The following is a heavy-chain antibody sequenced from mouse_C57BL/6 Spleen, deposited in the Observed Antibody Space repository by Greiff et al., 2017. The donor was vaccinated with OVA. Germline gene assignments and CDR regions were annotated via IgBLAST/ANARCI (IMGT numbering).Heavy chain of an antibody. CDR3: VRAVASSGPFAY. V-gene: IGHV7-4*01. D-gene: IGHD3-2*02. Sequence: EVKVVESGGGLVQPGASLRLSCAASGFTFTDYYMSWVRQPPGQAPEWLALIRNKANGYTTEYTSSGKGRFTISRDNSQNIRYLQMNTLRAEDCATYYCVRAVASSGPFAYWGQGTLVTVSA. J-gene: IGHJ3*01. CDR1: GFTFTDYY. CDR2: IRNKANGYTT.